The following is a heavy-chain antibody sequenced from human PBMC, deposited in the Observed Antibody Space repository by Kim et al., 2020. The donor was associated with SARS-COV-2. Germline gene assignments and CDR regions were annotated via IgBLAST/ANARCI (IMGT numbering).Heavy chain of an antibody. CDR2: IDPSDSYT. Sequence: GASLKISCKGSGYSFTSYWISWVRQMPGKGLEWMGRIDPSDSYTNYSPSFQGHVTISADKSISTAYLQWSSLEASDTAMYYCARLPQGSSSRYGTFNWFDPWGQGTLVTVSS. V-gene: IGHV5-10-1*01. CDR3: ARLPQGSSSRYGTFNWFDP. CDR1: GYSFTSYW. J-gene: IGHJ5*02. D-gene: IGHD6-13*01.